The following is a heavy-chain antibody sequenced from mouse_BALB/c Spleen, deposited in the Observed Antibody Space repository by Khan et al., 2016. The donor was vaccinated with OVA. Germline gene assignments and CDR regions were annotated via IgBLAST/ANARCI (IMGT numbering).Heavy chain of an antibody. V-gene: IGHV5-6*01. D-gene: IGHD1-1*01. CDR2: VSTGGSYT. J-gene: IGHJ3*01. Sequence: EVQVVESGGDLVKPGGSLKLSCAASGFTFSTYGMSWVRQTPDRRLEWVATVSTGGSYTYYPDSVKGRFTISRANAKNTLYLQMSSLKSEDTAMFYCTRLAYYYDSEGFAYWGQGTLVTVSA. CDR3: TRLAYYYDSEGFAY. CDR1: GFTFSTYG.